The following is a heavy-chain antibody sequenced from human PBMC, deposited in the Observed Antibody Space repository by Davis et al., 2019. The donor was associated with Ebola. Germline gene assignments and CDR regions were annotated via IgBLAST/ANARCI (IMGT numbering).Heavy chain of an antibody. CDR3: AKDTSNIWFDI. D-gene: IGHD2/OR15-2a*01. J-gene: IGHJ3*02. CDR2: LGTSAAT. Sequence: GESLKISCAASGFTFSSNSMNWVRQAPGKGLEWVSTLGTSAATSYAASVKGRFTISRDNSKNTLYLEMKGLRVEDTAIYYCAKDTSNIWFDIWGQGTMVTVSS. CDR1: GFTFSSNS. V-gene: IGHV3-23*01.